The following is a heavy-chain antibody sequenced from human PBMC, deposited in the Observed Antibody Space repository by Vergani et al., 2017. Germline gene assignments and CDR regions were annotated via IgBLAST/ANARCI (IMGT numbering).Heavy chain of an antibody. V-gene: IGHV3-30*18. CDR1: GFTFSSYG. J-gene: IGHJ6*03. D-gene: IGHD3-3*01. Sequence: QVQLVESGGGVVQPGRSLRLSCAASGFTFSSYGMHWVRQAPGKGLEWVAVISYDGSNKYYADSVKGRFTISRDNSKNTLYLQMNSLRAEDTAVYYCAKSGGPQDFWSGYYYYYMDVWGKGTTVTVSS. CDR2: ISYDGSNK. CDR3: AKSGGPQDFWSGYYYYYMDV.